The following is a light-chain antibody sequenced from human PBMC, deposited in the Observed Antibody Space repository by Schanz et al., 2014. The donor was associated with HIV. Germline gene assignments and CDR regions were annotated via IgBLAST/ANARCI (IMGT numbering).Light chain of an antibody. J-gene: IGKJ3*01. CDR1: QSVSSTF. Sequence: EIVLTQSPGTLSLSPGERATLSCRASQSVSSTFLAWYQQRPGQPPRLLIYDASSRATGTPDRVSGSGSGTDFTLTISSLQSEDFAVYYCQQYNSWPLTFGPGTKVDI. CDR3: QQYNSWPLT. CDR2: DAS. V-gene: IGKV3-20*01.